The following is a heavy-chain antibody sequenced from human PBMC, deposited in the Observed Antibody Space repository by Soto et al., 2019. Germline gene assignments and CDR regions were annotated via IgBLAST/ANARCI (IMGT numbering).Heavy chain of an antibody. V-gene: IGHV3-73*01. D-gene: IGHD3-3*01. Sequence: GSLRLSCAASGFTFSGSAMHWVRQASGKGLEWVGRIRSKANSYATAYAASVKGRFTISRDDSKNTAYLQMNSLKTEDTAVYYCTRHSHDFWSGPYGMDVWGQGTTVTVS. CDR2: IRSKANSYAT. CDR1: GFTFSGSA. CDR3: TRHSHDFWSGPYGMDV. J-gene: IGHJ6*02.